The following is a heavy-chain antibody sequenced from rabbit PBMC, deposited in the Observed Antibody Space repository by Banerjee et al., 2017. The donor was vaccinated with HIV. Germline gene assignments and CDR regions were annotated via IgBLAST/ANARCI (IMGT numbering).Heavy chain of an antibody. CDR2: IYTGSGSA. J-gene: IGHJ3*01. CDR1: GFTLSSYG. Sequence: QEQLVESGGGLVQPEGSLTLTCKASGFTLSSYGISWVRQAPGKGLEWIAYIYTGSGSALYVSWAKGRFTISKTSSTTVTLQMTSLTAADTATYFCARDLAGVIGWNFGLWGQGTLVTVS. D-gene: IGHD4-1*01. V-gene: IGHV1S45*01. CDR3: ARDLAGVIGWNFGL.